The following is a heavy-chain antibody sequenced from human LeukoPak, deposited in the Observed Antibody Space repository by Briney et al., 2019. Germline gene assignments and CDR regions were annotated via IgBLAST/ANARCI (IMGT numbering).Heavy chain of an antibody. J-gene: IGHJ4*02. CDR1: GYSISSGYY. V-gene: IGHV4-38-2*01. CDR3: ARLWFGELYFDY. CDR2: IYHSGST. Sequence: SETLSLTCAVSGYSISSGYYWGWIRQPPGKGLEWIGSIYHSGSTYCNPSLKSRVTISVDTSKNQCSLKLSSVTAADTAVYYCARLWFGELYFDYWGQGTLVTVSS. D-gene: IGHD3-10*01.